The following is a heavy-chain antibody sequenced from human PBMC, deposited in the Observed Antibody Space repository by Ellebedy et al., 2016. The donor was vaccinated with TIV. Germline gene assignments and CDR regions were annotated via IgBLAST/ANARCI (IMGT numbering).Heavy chain of an antibody. Sequence: MPSETLSLTCTVSGDSISSRNLYWGWIRQATGKGLQWIGRIYSSWNTYYNPSLESRVTMSIDTSKNQFSLKLTSVTAADTAVYYCAADRSISWYFYWGQGTLVTVSS. D-gene: IGHD2-2*01. CDR1: GDSISSRNLY. CDR3: AADRSISWYFY. V-gene: IGHV4-39*07. CDR2: IYSSWNT. J-gene: IGHJ4*02.